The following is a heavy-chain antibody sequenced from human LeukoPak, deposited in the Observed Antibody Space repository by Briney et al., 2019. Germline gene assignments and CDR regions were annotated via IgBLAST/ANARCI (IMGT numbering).Heavy chain of an antibody. CDR1: GGSISSYY. Sequence: SETLSLTCTVSGGSISSYYWSWIRQPPGKGLEWIGYIYYSGRTNYNPSLKSRLTISVDTSENQFSVKLTSVTAADTAVYYCAIHVEQWLTPFHYWGRGTLVSVSS. J-gene: IGHJ4*02. V-gene: IGHV4-59*08. CDR2: IYYSGRT. D-gene: IGHD6-19*01. CDR3: AIHVEQWLTPFHY.